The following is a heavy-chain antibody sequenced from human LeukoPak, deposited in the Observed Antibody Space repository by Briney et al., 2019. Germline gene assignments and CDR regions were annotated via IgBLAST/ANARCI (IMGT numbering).Heavy chain of an antibody. Sequence: SETLSLTCAVYGGSFSDYYWSWIRQPPGKGLEWIGEINHSGRTNYNPSLKSRVTISVDTSKNQFSLELSSVTAADTAVYYCARRLQPASQYMDVWGKGTTVTVSS. V-gene: IGHV4-34*01. CDR2: INHSGRT. CDR3: ARRLQPASQYMDV. CDR1: GGSFSDYY. D-gene: IGHD1-1*01. J-gene: IGHJ6*03.